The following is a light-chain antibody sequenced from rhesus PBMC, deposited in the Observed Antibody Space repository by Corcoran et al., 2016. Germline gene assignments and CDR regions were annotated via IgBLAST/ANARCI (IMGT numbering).Light chain of an antibody. V-gene: IGKV1-28*03. CDR3: LQHNSYPLT. CDR2: DAS. J-gene: IGKJ4*01. CDR1: QGISSY. Sequence: DIQMTQSPSSLSASVGDKVTITCRASQGISSYLNWFQQKPGKSPKLLIYDASSLESGVPSRFRGSGSGTDFTLTISSLQPEDFAAYYCLQHNSYPLTFGGGTKVEIK.